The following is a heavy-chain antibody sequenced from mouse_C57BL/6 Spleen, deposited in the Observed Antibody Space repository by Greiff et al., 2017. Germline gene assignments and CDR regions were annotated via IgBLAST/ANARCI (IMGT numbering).Heavy chain of an antibody. D-gene: IGHD3-2*02. V-gene: IGHV5-6*01. J-gene: IGHJ2*01. CDR1: GFTFSSYG. CDR2: ISSGGSYT. CDR3: ARDDSGLYYFDY. Sequence: EVQVVESGGDLVKPGGSLKLSCAASGFTFSSYGMSWVRQTPDKRLEWVATISSGGSYTYYPDSVKGRFTISRDNAKNTLYLQMSSLKSEDTAMYYCARDDSGLYYFDYWGQGTTLTVSS.